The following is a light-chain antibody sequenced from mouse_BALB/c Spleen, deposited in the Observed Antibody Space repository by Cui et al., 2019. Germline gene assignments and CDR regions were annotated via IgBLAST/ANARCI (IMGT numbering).Light chain of an antibody. Sequence: DIVLTQSPASLAVSPGQRATISCRARESVDSYGNSFRHWYQQKPGQPPKLLIYRASNLESGIPARFSGSGSRTDFTLTINPVEADDVATYYCQQSNEDPYTFGGGTKLEIK. CDR2: RAS. CDR1: ESVDSYGNSF. V-gene: IGKV3-5*01. CDR3: QQSNEDPYT. J-gene: IGKJ2*01.